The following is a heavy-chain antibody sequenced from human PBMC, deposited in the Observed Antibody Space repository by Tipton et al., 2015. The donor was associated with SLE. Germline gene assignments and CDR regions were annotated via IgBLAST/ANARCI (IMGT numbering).Heavy chain of an antibody. J-gene: IGHJ4*02. Sequence: QSGAEVKKPGASVKVSCKASGYTFTGYYMHWVRQAPGQGLEWMGWINPNSGGTNYAQKFQGRVTMTRDTSTSTVYMELSSLRSEDTAVYYCAQSIAVAGTGTFDYWGQGTLVTVSS. CDR3: AQSIAVAGTGTFDY. CDR2: INPNSGGT. CDR1: GYTFTGYY. V-gene: IGHV1-2*02. D-gene: IGHD6-19*01.